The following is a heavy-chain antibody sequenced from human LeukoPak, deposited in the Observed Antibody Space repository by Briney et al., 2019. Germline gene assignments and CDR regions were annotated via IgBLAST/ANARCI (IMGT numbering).Heavy chain of an antibody. J-gene: IGHJ6*02. V-gene: IGHV3-30*03. CDR3: ARDLGGGSSSSIYYYYYGMDV. Sequence: GGSLRLSCAASGFTFSDYYMSWIRQAPGKGLEWVAVISYDGSNKYYADSVKGRFTISRDNSKNTLYLQMNSLRAEDTAVYYCARDLGGGSSSSIYYYYYGMDVWGQGTTVTVSS. CDR2: ISYDGSNK. CDR1: GFTFSDYY. D-gene: IGHD6-6*01.